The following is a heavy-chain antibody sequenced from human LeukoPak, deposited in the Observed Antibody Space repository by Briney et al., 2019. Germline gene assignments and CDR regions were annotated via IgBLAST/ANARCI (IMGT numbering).Heavy chain of an antibody. V-gene: IGHV4-59*12. J-gene: IGHJ4*02. CDR2: IYYSGST. CDR3: ARGPPITIFGVVTSYYFDY. D-gene: IGHD3-3*01. Sequence: SETLSLTCTVSGGSISSYYWSWIRQPPGKGLEWIGYIYYSGSTNYNPSLKSRVTISVDTSKNQFSLKLSSVTAADTAVYYCARGPPITIFGVVTSYYFDYWGQGTLVTVSS. CDR1: GGSISSYY.